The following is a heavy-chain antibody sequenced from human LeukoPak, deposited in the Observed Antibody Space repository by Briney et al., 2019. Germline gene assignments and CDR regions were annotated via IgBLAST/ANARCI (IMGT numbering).Heavy chain of an antibody. CDR3: ARGGRGDSVSDY. J-gene: IGHJ4*02. Sequence: ASVKVSCKASGGTFSSYAISWVRQAPGQGLEWMGWINPNSGGTNYAQKLQGRVTMTRDTSISTAYMELSRLRSDDTAVYYCARGGRGDSVSDYWGQGTLVTVSS. D-gene: IGHD4-17*01. V-gene: IGHV1-2*02. CDR1: GGTFSSYA. CDR2: INPNSGGT.